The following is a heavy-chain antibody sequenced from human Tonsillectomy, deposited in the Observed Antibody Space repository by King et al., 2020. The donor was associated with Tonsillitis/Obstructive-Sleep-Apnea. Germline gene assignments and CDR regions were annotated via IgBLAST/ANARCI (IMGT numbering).Heavy chain of an antibody. V-gene: IGHV4-59*01. D-gene: IGHD2-8*01. J-gene: IGHJ3*02. Sequence: LQLQESGPGLVKPSETLSLTCTVSGGSISSYSWSWIRQPPGKGLEWIGYMYYSGGTIYNPSLKSRVTISVDTSKNQFSLKLSSVTAADTAVYYCARDMVLEAGGDAFDIWGQGTMVTVSS. CDR1: GGSISSYS. CDR2: MYYSGGT. CDR3: ARDMVLEAGGDAFDI.